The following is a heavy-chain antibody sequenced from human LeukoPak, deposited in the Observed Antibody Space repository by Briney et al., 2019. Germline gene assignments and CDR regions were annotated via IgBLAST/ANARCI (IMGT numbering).Heavy chain of an antibody. CDR1: GFTFSSYG. V-gene: IGHV3-33*03. CDR2: IWYDGNNK. CDR3: AKEVGLYGSGSYDKL. J-gene: IGHJ4*02. D-gene: IGHD3-10*01. Sequence: PGGSLRLSCAASGFTFSSYGMHWLRQAPGKGLEWVAAIWYDGNNKYYADSAKGRFAISRGNSKNTLYLLMNSLRAEDTAVYYCAKEVGLYGSGSYDKLGGQGTLVTVPS.